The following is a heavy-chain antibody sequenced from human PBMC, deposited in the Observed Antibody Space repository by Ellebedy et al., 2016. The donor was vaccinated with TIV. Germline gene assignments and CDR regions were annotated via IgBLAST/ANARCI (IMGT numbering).Heavy chain of an antibody. CDR2: INSDGSST. Sequence: GESLKISXAASGFTFSSYWMHWVRQGPGKGLVWVSRINSDGSSTSYADSVKGRFTISRDNANNTLYLQMNSLKTEDTAVYYCTTGDDYGVYHFDYWGQGTLVTVSS. CDR1: GFTFSSYW. J-gene: IGHJ4*02. CDR3: TTGDDYGVYHFDY. V-gene: IGHV3-74*01. D-gene: IGHD4-17*01.